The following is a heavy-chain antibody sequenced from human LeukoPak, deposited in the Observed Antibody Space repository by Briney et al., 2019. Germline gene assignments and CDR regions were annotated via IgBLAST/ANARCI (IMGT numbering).Heavy chain of an antibody. Sequence: ASVKVSCKASGYTFTSYGISWVRQAPGQGLEWMGWISAYNGNTNYAQKLQGRVTMTTDTSTSTAYVELRSLRSDDTAVYYCARDGGAYSGYDYGAFDIWGQGTMVSVSS. V-gene: IGHV1-18*01. CDR2: ISAYNGNT. D-gene: IGHD5-12*01. CDR3: ARDGGAYSGYDYGAFDI. CDR1: GYTFTSYG. J-gene: IGHJ3*02.